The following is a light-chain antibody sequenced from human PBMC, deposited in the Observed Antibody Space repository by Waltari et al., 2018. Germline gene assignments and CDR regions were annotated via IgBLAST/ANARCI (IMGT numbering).Light chain of an antibody. Sequence: EVVMTQSPAILSVSPGERATLSCRASPSVTTNLAWYQQKPGQAPRLLIFGASTRATGVPARFSGSGSGTDFTLTISSLQPDDFATYYCHQSRSLPETFGQGTRLEIK. CDR3: HQSRSLPET. CDR2: GAS. V-gene: IGKV3-15*01. CDR1: PSVTTN. J-gene: IGKJ2*01.